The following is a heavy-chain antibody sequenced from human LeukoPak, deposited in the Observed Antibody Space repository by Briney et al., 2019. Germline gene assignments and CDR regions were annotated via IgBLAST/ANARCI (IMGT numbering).Heavy chain of an antibody. V-gene: IGHV4-59*01. CDR3: ARGGLRNPKQGYYFDY. J-gene: IGHJ4*02. CDR2: IYYSGST. D-gene: IGHD4-17*01. Sequence: PSETLSLTCTVSGGSISSYYWSWIRQPPGKGLEWIGYIYYSGSTNYNPSLKSRVTISVDTSKNQFSLKLSSVTAADTAVYYRARGGLRNPKQGYYFDYWGQGTLVTVSS. CDR1: GGSISSYY.